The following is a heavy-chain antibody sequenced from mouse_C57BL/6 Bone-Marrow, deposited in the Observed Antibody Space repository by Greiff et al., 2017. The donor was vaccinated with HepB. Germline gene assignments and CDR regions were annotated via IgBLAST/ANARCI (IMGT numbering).Heavy chain of an antibody. V-gene: IGHV1-15*01. CDR3: VVAPDY. CDR1: GYTFTDYE. Sequence: VKLQESGAELVRPGASVTLSCKASGYTFTDYEMHWVKQTPVHGLEWIGAIDPETGGTAYNQKFKGKAILTADKSSSTAYMELRSLTSEDSAVYYTVVAPDYWGQGTTLTVSS. J-gene: IGHJ2*01. CDR2: IDPETGGT. D-gene: IGHD1-1*01.